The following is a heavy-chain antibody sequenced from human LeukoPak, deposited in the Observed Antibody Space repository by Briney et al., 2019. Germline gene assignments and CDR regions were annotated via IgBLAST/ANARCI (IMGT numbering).Heavy chain of an antibody. D-gene: IGHD3-10*01. CDR1: GGSISSYY. V-gene: IGHV4-4*07. Sequence: SETRSLTCTVSGGSISSYYWSWIRQPAGNGLEWIGRIYTSGSTNYNPSLKSRVTMSVDTSKNQFSLKLSSVTAADTAVYYCASRIITMVRGVIIRAFDIWGQGTMVTVSS. CDR2: IYTSGST. CDR3: ASRIITMVRGVIIRAFDI. J-gene: IGHJ3*02.